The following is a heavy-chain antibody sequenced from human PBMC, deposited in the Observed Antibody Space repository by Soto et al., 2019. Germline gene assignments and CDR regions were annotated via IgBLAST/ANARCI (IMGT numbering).Heavy chain of an antibody. CDR3: ARVRPMGGSSWYNPDY. V-gene: IGHV4-30-4*01. D-gene: IGHD6-13*01. CDR2: IYYSGST. Sequence: QVQLQESGPGLVKPSQTLSLTCTVSGGSISSGDYYWSWIRQPPGKGLEWIGYIYYSGSTYYNPSLKSRVTISVDTSKNQFSLKLSSVTAADTAVYYCARVRPMGGSSWYNPDYWGQGTLVTVSS. J-gene: IGHJ4*02. CDR1: GGSISSGDYY.